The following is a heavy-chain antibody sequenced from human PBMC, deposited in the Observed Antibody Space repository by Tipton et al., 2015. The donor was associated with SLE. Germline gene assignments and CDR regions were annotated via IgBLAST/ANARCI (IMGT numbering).Heavy chain of an antibody. D-gene: IGHD3-9*01. CDR1: GCSISSYY. CDR2: IYYSGST. CDR3: ARPDNYRDV. V-gene: IGHV4-59*01. J-gene: IGHJ6*03. Sequence: TLSLTCTVCGCSISSYYWSWIRQPPGKGLEWFGYIYYSGSTNYNPSLKSRVTILVDTSKNQFSLKLSSVTAADTAVYYCARPDNYRDVWGKGTTVTVSS.